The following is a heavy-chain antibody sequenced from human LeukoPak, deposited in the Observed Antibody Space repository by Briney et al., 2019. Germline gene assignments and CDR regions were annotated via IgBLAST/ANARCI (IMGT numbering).Heavy chain of an antibody. CDR3: AEDYVGIAAVFTMWFDP. V-gene: IGHV3-23*01. Sequence: GGSLRLSCAASGFTFSSYAMSWVRQAPGKGLEWVSAISGSGGSTYYADSVKGRFTISRDNSKNTLYLQMNSLRAEDTAVYYCAEDYVGIAAVFTMWFDPWGQGTLVTVSS. D-gene: IGHD6-13*01. J-gene: IGHJ5*02. CDR1: GFTFSSYA. CDR2: ISGSGGST.